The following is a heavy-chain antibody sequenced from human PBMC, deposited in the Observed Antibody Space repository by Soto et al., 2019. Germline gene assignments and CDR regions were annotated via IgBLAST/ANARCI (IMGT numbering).Heavy chain of an antibody. D-gene: IGHD6-6*01. CDR1: GGTFSSYA. Sequence: SLKVSCKASGGTFSSYAISWVRQAPGQGLEWMGGIIPIFGTANYAQKFQGRVTITADESTSTAYMELSSLRSEDTAVYYCARDSSSAYYYYGMDVWGQGTTVTVSS. CDR3: ARDSSSAYYYYGMDV. J-gene: IGHJ6*02. V-gene: IGHV1-69*13. CDR2: IIPIFGTA.